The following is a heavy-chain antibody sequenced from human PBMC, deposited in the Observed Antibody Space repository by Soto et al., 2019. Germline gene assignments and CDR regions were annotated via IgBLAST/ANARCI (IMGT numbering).Heavy chain of an antibody. V-gene: IGHV4-31*03. J-gene: IGHJ5*02. CDR2: IYYSGST. CDR1: GGSISSGGYY. D-gene: IGHD3-10*01. CDR3: ARAVRFGELFSPRTNWFAP. Sequence: SETLSLTCTVSGGSISSGGYYWSWIRQHPGKGLEWIGYIYYSGSTYYNPSLKSRVTISVDTSKNQFSLKLSSVTAADTAVYYCARAVRFGELFSPRTNWFAPWGQGTLVTVSS.